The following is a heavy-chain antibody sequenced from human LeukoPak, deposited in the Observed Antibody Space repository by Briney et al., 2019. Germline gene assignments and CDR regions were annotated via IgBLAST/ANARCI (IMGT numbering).Heavy chain of an antibody. CDR2: ISSSSSTI. V-gene: IGHV3-48*01. Sequence: GGSLRLSCAASGFTFSSYSMNWVRQAPGKGLEWVSYISSSSSTIYYADSVKGRFTISRDNAKNSLYLQMNSLRAEDTAVYYCARAFIDGDYVYYYYYMDVWGKGTTVTISS. D-gene: IGHD4-17*01. CDR3: ARAFIDGDYVYYYYYMDV. J-gene: IGHJ6*03. CDR1: GFTFSSYS.